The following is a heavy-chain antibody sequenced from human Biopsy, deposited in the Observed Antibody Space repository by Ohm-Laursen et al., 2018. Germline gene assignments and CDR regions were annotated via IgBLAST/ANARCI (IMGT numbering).Heavy chain of an antibody. Sequence: SLRLSCTASGFTFSNYGMHWVRQAPGKRLEWVAVIWYDGRNQYYADFVKGRFTISRDNSKNTLYLQMNGLRVEDTAVYYCARDGEAKYCKHGVCPSDFWGQGTLVAVSS. CDR2: IWYDGRNQ. V-gene: IGHV3-33*01. D-gene: IGHD2-8*01. CDR1: GFTFSNYG. J-gene: IGHJ4*02. CDR3: ARDGEAKYCKHGVCPSDF.